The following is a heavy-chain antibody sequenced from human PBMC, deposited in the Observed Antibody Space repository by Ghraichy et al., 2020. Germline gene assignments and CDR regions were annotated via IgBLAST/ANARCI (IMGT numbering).Heavy chain of an antibody. CDR2: INSGGTTI. V-gene: IGHV3-48*02. J-gene: IGHJ4*02. D-gene: IGHD6-13*01. CDR1: GFTFSTYS. CDR3: TRDDLGAAGGY. Sequence: LSLTCVVSGFTFSTYSMNWVRQAPGKGLEWVSYINSGGTTIYYADSVRGRFTISRDNAKNSVYLQMNSLRDEDTAIYYCTRDDLGAAGGYWGQGTLVTVSS.